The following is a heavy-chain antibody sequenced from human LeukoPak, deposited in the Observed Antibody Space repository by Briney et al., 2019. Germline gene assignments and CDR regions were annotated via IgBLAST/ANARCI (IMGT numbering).Heavy chain of an antibody. V-gene: IGHV4-31*03. J-gene: IGHJ4*02. CDR1: GGSISSGGYY. CDR3: ARSNGVPAATDY. D-gene: IGHD2-2*01. CDR2: IYYSGST. Sequence: PSETLSLTCTVSGGSISSGGYYWSWIRQHPGKGLEWIGYIYYSGSTYYNPSLKSRVTISVDTSKSQFSLKLSSVTAADTAVYYCARSNGVPAATDYWGQGTLVTVSS.